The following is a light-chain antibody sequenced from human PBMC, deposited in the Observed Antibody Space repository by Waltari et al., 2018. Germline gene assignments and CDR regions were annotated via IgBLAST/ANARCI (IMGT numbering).Light chain of an antibody. CDR2: GAS. CDR1: QSVSSN. J-gene: IGKJ2*01. Sequence: EIVMTQSPATLSVSPGERATLSCRASQSVSSNLAWYQQKPVQGPRLLIYGASTRATGIPARFSGSGSGTEFTLTISSLQSEDFAVYYCQQYNNWPPYTFGQGTKLEIK. CDR3: QQYNNWPPYT. V-gene: IGKV3-15*01.